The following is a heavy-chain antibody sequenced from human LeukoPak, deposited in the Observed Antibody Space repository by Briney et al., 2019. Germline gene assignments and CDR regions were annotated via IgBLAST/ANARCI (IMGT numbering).Heavy chain of an antibody. CDR1: GFTFSSYS. CDR2: ISSSSSYI. Sequence: GGSLRLSCAASGFTFSSYSMNWVRQAPGKGLEWVSSISSSSSYIYYAGSVKGRFTISRDNAKNSLYLQMNSLRAEDTAVYYCARDGWFGESDDYWGQGTLVTVSS. V-gene: IGHV3-21*01. J-gene: IGHJ4*02. D-gene: IGHD3-10*01. CDR3: ARDGWFGESDDY.